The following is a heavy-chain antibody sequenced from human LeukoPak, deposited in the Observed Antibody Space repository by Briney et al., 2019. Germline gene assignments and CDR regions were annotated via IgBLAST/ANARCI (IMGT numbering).Heavy chain of an antibody. CDR1: GYTFTGYY. Sequence: ASVKVSCKASGYTFTGYYMHWVRQAPGQGLEWMGWINPNSGGTNYAQKFQGRVTMTRDTSISTAYMELGRLRSDDTAVYYCARDGPRGGCSGGSCYLYYFDYWGQGNLVTVSS. CDR3: ARDGPRGGCSGGSCYLYYFDY. D-gene: IGHD2-15*01. CDR2: INPNSGGT. V-gene: IGHV1-2*02. J-gene: IGHJ4*02.